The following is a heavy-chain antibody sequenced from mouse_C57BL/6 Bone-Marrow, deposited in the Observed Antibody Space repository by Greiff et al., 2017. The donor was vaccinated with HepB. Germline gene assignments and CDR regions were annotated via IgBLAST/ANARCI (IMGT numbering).Heavy chain of an antibody. CDR2: ISDGGSYT. D-gene: IGHD1-1*01. J-gene: IGHJ1*03. Sequence: EVMLVESGGGLVKPGGSLKLSCAASGITFSSYAMSWVRQTPEKRLEWVATISDGGSYTYYPDNVKGRFTISRYNAKNNLYLHMSHLKYEDTAMYYCARGSLYYYGSSLYWYFDVWGTGTTVTVSS. V-gene: IGHV5-4*03. CDR1: GITFSSYA. CDR3: ARGSLYYYGSSLYWYFDV.